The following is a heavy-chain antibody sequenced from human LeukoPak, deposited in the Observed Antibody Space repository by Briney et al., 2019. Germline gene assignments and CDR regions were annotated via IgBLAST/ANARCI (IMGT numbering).Heavy chain of an antibody. CDR1: GGSISSSSYY. J-gene: IGHJ4*02. V-gene: IGHV4-39*01. D-gene: IGHD3-10*01. Sequence: PSETLSLTCTVSGGSISSSSYYWGWIRQPPGKGLEWIGSIYYSGSTYYNPSLKSRVTISVDTSKNQFSLKLSSVTAADTAVYYCARPAPRYYYGSGSYYFDYWGQGTLVTASS. CDR3: ARPAPRYYYGSGSYYFDY. CDR2: IYYSGST.